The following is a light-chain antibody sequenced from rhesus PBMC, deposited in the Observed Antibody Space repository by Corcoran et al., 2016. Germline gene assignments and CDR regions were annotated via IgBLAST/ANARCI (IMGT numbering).Light chain of an antibody. J-gene: IGKJ1*01. CDR1: QGISNW. CDR3: QPHNSNPRT. CDR2: AAP. V-gene: IGKV1-33*02. Sequence: DIQMTQSPSSLSASVGDRVTITCQASQGISNWLAWYQQKQGKAPKLRIYAAPSLQSGVPSRFSGSGSGTEFTLTISSLQPEDFATYYCQPHNSNPRTFGQGTKVEIK.